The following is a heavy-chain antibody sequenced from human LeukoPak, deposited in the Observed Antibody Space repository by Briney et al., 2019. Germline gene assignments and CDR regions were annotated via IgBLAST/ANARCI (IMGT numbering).Heavy chain of an antibody. CDR1: GFTVSSNY. D-gene: IGHD6-19*01. CDR3: TRDLGYYSGWYEYFDY. Sequence: GGSLRLSCAPSGFTVSSNYMSWVRRARGRGVEGVSVDRWRGYGMATEYAASVKCRFTISRDDSRSVAYLHMNRLKTEDTAIYYCTRDLGYYSGWYEYFDYWGQVTLVTV. V-gene: IGHV3-49*04. CDR2: DRWRGYGMAT. J-gene: IGHJ4*02.